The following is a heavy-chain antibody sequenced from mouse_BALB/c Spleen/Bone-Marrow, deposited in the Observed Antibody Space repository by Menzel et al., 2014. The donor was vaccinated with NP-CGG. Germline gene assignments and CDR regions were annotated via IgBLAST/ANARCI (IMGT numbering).Heavy chain of an antibody. J-gene: IGHJ2*01. CDR2: IHPNTDNT. Sequence: QVQLQQSGSVLVKPGASVKLSCKASGYTFTSSWMHWAKQRPGQGLEWIGEIHPNTDNTSYDEKFKGKATLTVDTSSSTAYVDLSSLTSEDSTVYYCARHHRYAYYFDYWGQGTTLTVSS. D-gene: IGHD2-14*01. CDR3: ARHHRYAYYFDY. V-gene: IGHV1S130*01. CDR1: GYTFTSSW.